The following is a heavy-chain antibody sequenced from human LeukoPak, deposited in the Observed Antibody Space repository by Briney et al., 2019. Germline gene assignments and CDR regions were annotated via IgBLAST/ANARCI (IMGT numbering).Heavy chain of an antibody. J-gene: IGHJ4*02. CDR2: IRYDGSNK. Sequence: PGGSLRLSCAASGFAFSSYGMHWVRQAPGKGLEWVAFIRYDGSNKYYADSVKGRFTISRDNSTNTLYLQMNSLRAEDTAVYYCAKDRGQQSADFDYWGQGTLVTVSS. CDR1: GFAFSSYG. CDR3: AKDRGQQSADFDY. D-gene: IGHD6-13*01. V-gene: IGHV3-30*02.